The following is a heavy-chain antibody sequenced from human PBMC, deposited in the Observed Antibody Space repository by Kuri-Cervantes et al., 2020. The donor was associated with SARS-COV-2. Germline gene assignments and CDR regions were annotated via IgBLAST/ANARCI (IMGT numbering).Heavy chain of an antibody. V-gene: IGHV3-23*01. D-gene: IGHD1-1*01. J-gene: IGHJ3*02. CDR3: AEGPTGSFRLFDI. Sequence: GGSLRLSCAASGFTFSSYAMSWVRQAPGKGLDWVSALTAGGTTYYADSVRGRFTISRDNSKNTLYLQMNSLRAKDTAVYYCAEGPTGSFRLFDIWGQGTKVTVSS. CDR2: LTAGGTT. CDR1: GFTFSSYA.